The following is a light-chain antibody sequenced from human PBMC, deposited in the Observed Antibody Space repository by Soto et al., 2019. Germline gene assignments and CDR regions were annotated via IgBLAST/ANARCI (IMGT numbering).Light chain of an antibody. J-gene: IGKJ1*01. V-gene: IGKV3-15*01. CDR2: GAS. CDR3: QQYNNWPVWT. CDR1: QSVSSN. Sequence: EIVMTQSPATLSVSPGERATLSCRASQSVSSNLAWYQQKPGQAPRLLIYGASTRATSIPARFSGSGSGTEFTLTISSLQSEDFAVYYCQQYNNWPVWTFGQGTKVEIK.